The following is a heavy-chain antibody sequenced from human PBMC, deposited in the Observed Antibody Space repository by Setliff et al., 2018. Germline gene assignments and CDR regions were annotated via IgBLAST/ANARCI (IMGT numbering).Heavy chain of an antibody. CDR1: GVSFGNGTYY. J-gene: IGHJ4*02. D-gene: IGHD2-2*01. Sequence: SETLSLTCTVSGVSFGNGTYYWSWIRQPAGKGLEWIGLIQSTGNANYNPSLQSRVTISIDTSKNQFSLKMSSVTAADTAMYYCAGTAALGTSCLSPFDYLGQGTLVTVSS. CDR2: IQSTGNA. CDR3: AGTAALGTSCLSPFDY. V-gene: IGHV4-61*02.